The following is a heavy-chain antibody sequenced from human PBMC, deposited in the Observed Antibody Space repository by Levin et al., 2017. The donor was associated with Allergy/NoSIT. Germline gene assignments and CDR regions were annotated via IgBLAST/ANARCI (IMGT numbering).Heavy chain of an antibody. CDR3: ATHYGSGSGAGY. V-gene: IGHV4-34*01. CDR2: INHSGST. D-gene: IGHD3-10*01. Sequence: PSETLSLTCAVYGGSFSGYYWSWIRQPPGKGLDWIGEINHSGSTNYNPSLKSRVTISVDTSKNQFSLRLSSVTAADTAVYYCATHYGSGSGAGYWGQGTLVTVSS. J-gene: IGHJ4*02. CDR1: GGSFSGYY.